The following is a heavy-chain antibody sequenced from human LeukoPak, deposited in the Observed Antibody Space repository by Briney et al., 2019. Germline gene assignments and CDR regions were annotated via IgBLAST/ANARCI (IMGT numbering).Heavy chain of an antibody. CDR1: GFTFSSYA. D-gene: IGHD5-12*01. CDR3: AKGQGGYENHNWVDP. Sequence: GGSLRLSCAASGFTFSSYAMSWVRQAPGKGLEWVSAISGSGGSTYYADSVKGRFTISRDNSKNTLYLQMNSLRAEDTAVYYCAKGQGGYENHNWVDPWGQGTLVTVSS. J-gene: IGHJ5*02. CDR2: ISGSGGST. V-gene: IGHV3-23*01.